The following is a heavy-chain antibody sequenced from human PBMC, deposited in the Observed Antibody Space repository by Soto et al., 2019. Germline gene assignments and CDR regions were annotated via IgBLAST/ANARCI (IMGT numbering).Heavy chain of an antibody. J-gene: IGHJ4*02. V-gene: IGHV4-34*01. CDR1: GGSFSGYY. Sequence: QVQLQQWGAGLLKPSETLSLTCAVYGGSFSGYYWSWIRQPPGKGLEWIGEINHSGSTNYKPSLKSRVTISVDTSKNQFSLKLSSVTAADTAVYYCARGLDSYGYQYWGQGTLVTVSS. D-gene: IGHD5-18*01. CDR3: ARGLDSYGYQY. CDR2: INHSGST.